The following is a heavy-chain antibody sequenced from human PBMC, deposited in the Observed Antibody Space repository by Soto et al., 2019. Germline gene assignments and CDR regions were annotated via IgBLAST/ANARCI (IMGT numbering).Heavy chain of an antibody. J-gene: IGHJ4*02. V-gene: IGHV4-39*07. D-gene: IGHD6-13*01. CDR1: GGSVSSSRYY. Sequence: PSETLSLTCTVSGGSVSSSRYYWAWIRQPPGKGLEWIGGIHHSGSTNYNPSLKSRVTIPVDKSKNQFSLKLSSVTAADTAVYYCARVAPFLGSSWYPFFDYWGQGTLVTVSS. CDR3: ARVAPFLGSSWYPFFDY. CDR2: IHHSGST.